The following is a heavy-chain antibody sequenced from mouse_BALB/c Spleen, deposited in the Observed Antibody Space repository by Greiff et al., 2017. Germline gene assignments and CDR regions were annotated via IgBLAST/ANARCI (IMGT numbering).Heavy chain of an antibody. Sequence: EVQLVESGPELVKPGASVKISCKASGYSFTGYFMNWVMQSHGKSLEWIGRINPYNGDTFYNQKFKGKATLTVDKSSSTAHMELRSLASEDSAVYYCARGTVVATNFDYWGQGTTLTVSS. V-gene: IGHV1-20*02. CDR1: GYSFTGYF. J-gene: IGHJ2*01. CDR3: ARGTVVATNFDY. CDR2: INPYNGDT. D-gene: IGHD1-1*01.